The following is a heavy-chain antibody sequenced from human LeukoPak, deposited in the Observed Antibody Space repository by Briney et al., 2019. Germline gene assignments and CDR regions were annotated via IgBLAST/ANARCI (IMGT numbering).Heavy chain of an antibody. V-gene: IGHV4-30-4*07. D-gene: IGHD3-10*01. J-gene: IGHJ4*02. Sequence: PSQTLSLTCAVSGGSISSGGYSWSWIRQPPGTGLEWIGYIYYSGSTNYNPSLKSRVTISVDTSKNQFSLKLSSVTAADTAVYYCARLDTYYGSGSYYNPFDYWGQGTLVTVSS. CDR2: IYYSGST. CDR1: GGSISSGGYS. CDR3: ARLDTYYGSGSYYNPFDY.